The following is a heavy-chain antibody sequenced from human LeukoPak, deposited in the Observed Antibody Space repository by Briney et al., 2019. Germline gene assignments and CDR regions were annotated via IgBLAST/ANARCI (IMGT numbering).Heavy chain of an antibody. CDR3: ARDRTIFGVVTLDY. CDR2: INPNSGGT. Sequence: GASVKVSCKASGYTFTGYYMHWVRQAPGQGLEWMGWINPNSGGTNYAQKFQGRVTMTRDTSISTAYMELSRLRSDDTAVYYCARDRTIFGVVTLDYWGQGTLVTVSS. CDR1: GYTFTGYY. J-gene: IGHJ4*02. D-gene: IGHD3-3*01. V-gene: IGHV1-2*02.